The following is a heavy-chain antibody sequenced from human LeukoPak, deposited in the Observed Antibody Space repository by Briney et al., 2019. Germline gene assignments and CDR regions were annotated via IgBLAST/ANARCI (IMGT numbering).Heavy chain of an antibody. CDR2: ISCNSANI. Sequence: GGSLRLSCEASGFTFDDYGMHWVRQAPGKGLEWVTGISCNSANIAYGDSVKGRFTISRDNARNTLYLQMNSLRADDTALYYCTRGSGYSPLFDCWGQGTLVTVSS. J-gene: IGHJ4*02. CDR3: TRGSGYSPLFDC. CDR1: GFTFDDYG. V-gene: IGHV3-9*01. D-gene: IGHD2-15*01.